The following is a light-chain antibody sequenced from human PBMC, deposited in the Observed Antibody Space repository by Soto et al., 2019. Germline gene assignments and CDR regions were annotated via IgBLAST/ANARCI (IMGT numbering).Light chain of an antibody. CDR1: QSISGY. CDR3: QQSYSTLPIT. V-gene: IGKV1-39*01. Sequence: DIQMTQSPSSLSASVGDRVTITCRTSQSISGYLNWYRHKPGKAPTLLIYAASTLQSGVPSRFSGSGSGTDFTLTISNLQPEDFATYYCQQSYSTLPITFGQETRLEIK. CDR2: AAS. J-gene: IGKJ5*01.